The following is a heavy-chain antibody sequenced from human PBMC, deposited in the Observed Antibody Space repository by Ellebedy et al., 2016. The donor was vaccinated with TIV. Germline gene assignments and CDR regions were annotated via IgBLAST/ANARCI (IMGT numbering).Heavy chain of an antibody. CDR1: GFTFSSYA. CDR2: ISGSGGST. J-gene: IGHJ6*02. CDR3: SRITAVRGEYGMDV. D-gene: IGHD3-10*01. Sequence: PGGSLRLSCAASGFTFSSYAMSWVRQAPGKGLEWVSAISGSGGSTYYADSVKGRFTISRDNFKDTLYLQMNSLRAEDTAVYYCSRITAVRGEYGMDVWGQGTTVIVSS. V-gene: IGHV3-23*01.